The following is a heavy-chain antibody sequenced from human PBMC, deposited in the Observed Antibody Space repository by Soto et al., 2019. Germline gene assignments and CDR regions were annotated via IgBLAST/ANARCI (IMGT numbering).Heavy chain of an antibody. V-gene: IGHV3-7*01. D-gene: IGHD2-15*01. CDR2: IKQDGRET. CDR1: GFTFSSFW. Sequence: GGSLRLSCAASGFTFSSFWMSWARQAPGKGLEWEANIKQDGRETFYVDSVEGRFTISRDNAQRSLYLQMNSLRADDTAVYYCAKDGPDRITAIDHWGQGTLVTVSS. CDR3: AKDGPDRITAIDH. J-gene: IGHJ4*02.